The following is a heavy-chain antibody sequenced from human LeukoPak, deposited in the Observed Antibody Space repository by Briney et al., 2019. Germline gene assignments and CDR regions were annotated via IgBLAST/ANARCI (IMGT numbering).Heavy chain of an antibody. CDR1: GASISRTTYY. Sequence: SETLSLTCSVSGASISRTTYYWGWIRQPPGKGLEWIGSVFHTGTAYYNPSLRSRVTLSVDTSKNQFSLKMSSVTAADTAVYYCTKNDVGDYGTWGQGTLVAVSS. V-gene: IGHV4-39*01. CDR2: VFHTGTA. CDR3: TKNDVGDYGT. J-gene: IGHJ5*02. D-gene: IGHD4-17*01.